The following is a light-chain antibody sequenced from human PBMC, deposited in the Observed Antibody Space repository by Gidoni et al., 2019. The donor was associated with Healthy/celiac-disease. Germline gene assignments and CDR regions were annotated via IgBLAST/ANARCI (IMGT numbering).Light chain of an antibody. CDR1: QSVSSY. CDR3: QQRSNWDLYT. J-gene: IGKJ2*01. CDR2: DAS. Sequence: EIVLTQSPATLSLSPVERATLSCRPSQSVSSYLAWYQQKPGQAPRLFIYDASNRATGVPARFSGSESETDFTLTISSLEPGDCAVYYCQQRSNWDLYTFGQGTKLEIK. V-gene: IGKV3-11*01.